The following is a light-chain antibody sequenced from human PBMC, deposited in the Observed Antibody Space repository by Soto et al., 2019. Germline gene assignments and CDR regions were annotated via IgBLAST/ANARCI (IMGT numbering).Light chain of an antibody. CDR1: SSDVGGNNY. Sequence: QSALTQPPSASGSPGQSVAISCTGTSSDVGGNNYVSWYQQHPGKAPKLLVYEVTKRPAGVPDRFSGSKSGNTASLTVSGLQAEDEADYYCSSYAGSNSVIFCGGTKLTVL. CDR2: EVT. CDR3: SSYAGSNSVI. V-gene: IGLV2-8*01. J-gene: IGLJ2*01.